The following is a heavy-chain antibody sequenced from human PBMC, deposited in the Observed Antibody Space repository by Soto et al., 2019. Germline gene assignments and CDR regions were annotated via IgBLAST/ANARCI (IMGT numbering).Heavy chain of an antibody. CDR3: VRDSPIGSTYSGYDGIDF. V-gene: IGHV1-69*08. J-gene: IGHJ4*02. D-gene: IGHD5-12*01. Sequence: QVQLVQSGAEVKKPGSSVKVSCKASGVTFTNDIITWVRQAPGQGLEWMGRIIPLLDIANYAQKFQGRVTITPDKSTSTAYMELNSLRSEDTAVYYCVRDSPIGSTYSGYDGIDFWGQGTLVTVSS. CDR2: IIPLLDIA. CDR1: GVTFTNDI.